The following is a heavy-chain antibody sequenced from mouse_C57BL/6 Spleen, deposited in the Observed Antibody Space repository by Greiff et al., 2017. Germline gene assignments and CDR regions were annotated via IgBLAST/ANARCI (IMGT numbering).Heavy chain of an antibody. Sequence: QVQLKESGAELARPGASVKLSCKASGYTFTSYGISWVKQRTGQGLEWIGEIYPRSGNTYYNEKFKGKATLTADKSSSTAYMELRSLTSEDSAVYFCARGDYGRFDYWGQGTTLTVSS. CDR3: ARGDYGRFDY. J-gene: IGHJ2*01. CDR1: GYTFTSYG. V-gene: IGHV1-81*01. CDR2: IYPRSGNT. D-gene: IGHD1-1*01.